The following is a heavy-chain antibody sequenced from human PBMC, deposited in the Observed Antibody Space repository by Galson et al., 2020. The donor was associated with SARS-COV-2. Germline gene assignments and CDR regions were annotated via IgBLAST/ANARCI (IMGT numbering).Heavy chain of an antibody. D-gene: IGHD5-12*01. CDR2: VYHTGSP. V-gene: IGHV4-38-2*01. CDR3: ARHRPGYSGHDWPNFDY. Sequence: SETLSLTCAVSNYSVRNDYYWGWIRQPPGKGLEWIGRVYHTGSPYYNPSLKSRVAMSVDTSKNQFSLILRSVTATDTAVYFCARHRPGYSGHDWPNFDYWGRGTLVTVSS. J-gene: IGHJ4*02. CDR1: NYSVRNDYY.